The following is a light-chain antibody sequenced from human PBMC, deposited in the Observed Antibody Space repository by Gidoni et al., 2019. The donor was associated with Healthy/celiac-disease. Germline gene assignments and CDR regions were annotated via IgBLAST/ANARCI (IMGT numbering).Light chain of an antibody. CDR2: DAS. CDR3: QQYDTLPLT. J-gene: IGKJ4*01. Sequence: DIQMTQSPSSLSASVGDRVTITCQASQDIRNYLNWYQQKPGKAPKLLLYDASNLETGVPSRFSGSGSGTDFTFTIRSLQPEDIATYYCQQYDTLPLTFGGGTKVEIK. V-gene: IGKV1-33*01. CDR1: QDIRNY.